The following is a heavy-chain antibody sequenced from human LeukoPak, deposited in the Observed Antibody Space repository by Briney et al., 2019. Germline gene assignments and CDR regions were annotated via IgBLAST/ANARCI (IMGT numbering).Heavy chain of an antibody. V-gene: IGHV4-39*07. CDR1: GGSISSSSYY. J-gene: IGHJ6*03. CDR2: IYYSGST. CDR3: ARYGGNSLYYYYYYMDV. D-gene: IGHD4-23*01. Sequence: PSETLSLTCTVSGGSISSSSYYWGWIRQPPGKGLEWIGSIYYSGSTYYHPSLKSRVTISVDTSKNQFSLKLSSVTAADTAVYYCARYGGNSLYYYYYYMDVWGKGTTVTVSS.